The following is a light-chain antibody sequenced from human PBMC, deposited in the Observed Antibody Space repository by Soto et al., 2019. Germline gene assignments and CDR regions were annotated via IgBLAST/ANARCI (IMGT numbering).Light chain of an antibody. V-gene: IGKV1-5*01. Sequence: DIQMTQSPSTLSASVGDRVTITCRASQSISSWLAWYQQKPGKAPKLLIYDASSLESGVPSRFSGSGSVTEFTLTLSSLQPDDFATYYCQQYNSYSLTCGQGTKVEIK. CDR1: QSISSW. CDR2: DAS. J-gene: IGKJ1*01. CDR3: QQYNSYSLT.